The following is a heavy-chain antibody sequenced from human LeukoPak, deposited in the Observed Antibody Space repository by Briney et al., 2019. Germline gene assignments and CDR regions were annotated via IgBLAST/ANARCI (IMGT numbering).Heavy chain of an antibody. CDR3: ARDYVDSGSYPETNWFDP. J-gene: IGHJ5*02. Sequence: SETLSLTCTVSGGSISSSSYYWGWIRQPPGKGLEWIGSIYYSGSTYYNPSLKSRVTISVDTSKNQFSLKLSSVTAADTAVYYCARDYVDSGSYPETNWFDPWGQGTLVTVSS. CDR1: GGSISSSSYY. V-gene: IGHV4-39*07. CDR2: IYYSGST. D-gene: IGHD1-26*01.